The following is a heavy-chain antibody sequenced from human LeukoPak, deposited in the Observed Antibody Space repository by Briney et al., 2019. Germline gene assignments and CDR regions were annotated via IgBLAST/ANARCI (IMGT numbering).Heavy chain of an antibody. Sequence: SETLSLTCTVSGCSISSSSYYWGWIRQPPGKGLEWIVSIYYSGSTYYNPSLKSRVTISVDTSKNQFSLKLSSVTAADTAVYYCARQGVDYYDSSGYWDYFDYWGQGTLVTVSS. D-gene: IGHD3-22*01. CDR2: IYYSGST. CDR3: ARQGVDYYDSSGYWDYFDY. V-gene: IGHV4-39*01. J-gene: IGHJ4*02. CDR1: GCSISSSSYY.